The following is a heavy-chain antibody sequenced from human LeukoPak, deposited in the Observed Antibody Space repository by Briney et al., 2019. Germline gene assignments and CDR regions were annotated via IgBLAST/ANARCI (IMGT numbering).Heavy chain of an antibody. D-gene: IGHD6-13*01. CDR3: ARISLSSSWDNWFDP. CDR2: IYTSGST. CDR1: GGSISSYY. J-gene: IGHJ5*02. V-gene: IGHV4-4*07. Sequence: SETLSLTCTVSGGSISSYYWSWIRQPAGKGLEWIGRIYTSGSTNYNPSLKSRVTMSVDTSKNQFSLKLSSVTAADTAVYYCARISLSSSWDNWFDPWGQGTLVTVSS.